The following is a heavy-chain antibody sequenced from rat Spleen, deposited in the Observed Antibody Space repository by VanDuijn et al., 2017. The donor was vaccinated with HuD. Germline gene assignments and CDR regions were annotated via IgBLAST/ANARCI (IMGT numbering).Heavy chain of an antibody. CDR3: ARSYSPGFFDY. CDR2: IWGNGNT. CDR1: GFSLSNYG. V-gene: IGHV2-13*01. D-gene: IGHD1-6*01. J-gene: IGHJ2*01. Sequence: QVQLKESGPGLVQPSQTLSLTCTVSGFSLSNYGVIWVRQPPGKGLEWMGVIWGNGNTNYNSALKPRLSISRDTSKSQVYLKMNSLQTEDTATYYCARSYSPGFFDYWGQGVMVTVSS.